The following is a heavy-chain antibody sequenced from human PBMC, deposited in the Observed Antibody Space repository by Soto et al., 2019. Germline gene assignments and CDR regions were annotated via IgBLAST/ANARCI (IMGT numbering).Heavy chain of an antibody. V-gene: IGHV3-74*01. D-gene: IGHD3-10*01. Sequence: GGSLRLSCAASGFTFSSYWMHWVRQAPGKGLVWVSRMNEDGGTSDYADSVKGRFTISRDNAKNTLYLQMNSLRVEDTAVYYCASDLSGRADVWGQGTTVTVSS. J-gene: IGHJ6*02. CDR3: ASDLSGRADV. CDR2: MNEDGGTS. CDR1: GFTFSSYW.